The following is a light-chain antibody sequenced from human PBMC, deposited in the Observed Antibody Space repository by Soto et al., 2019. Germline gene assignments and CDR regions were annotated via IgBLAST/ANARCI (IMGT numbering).Light chain of an antibody. CDR3: AAWDDSLSGVV. CDR2: GNS. V-gene: IGLV1-47*02. J-gene: IGLJ7*01. Sequence: QSVLTQPPSASGTPGQRVTLSCSGSRYNIGFNAVNWYQQLPGTATKLVMHGNSQRPSGVPDRLSGSKSGTSASLAISGLRTEDEAQYYCAAWDDSLSGVVFGGGTQLTVL. CDR1: RYNIGFNA.